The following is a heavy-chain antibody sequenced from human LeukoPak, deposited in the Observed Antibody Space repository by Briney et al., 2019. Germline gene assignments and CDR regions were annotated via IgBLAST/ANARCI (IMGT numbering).Heavy chain of an antibody. D-gene: IGHD3-16*01. CDR1: GGSFSGYY. V-gene: IGHV4-34*01. CDR3: TRGAGWLIDY. CDR2: INHSGSP. Sequence: PSETLSLTCAVHGGSFSGYYWSWIRQPPGKGLEWIGEINHSGSPNYNPSLKSRVTISVDTSKEQFSLKVNSVTAADTAVYYCTRGAGWLIDYWGQGILVTVSS. J-gene: IGHJ4*02.